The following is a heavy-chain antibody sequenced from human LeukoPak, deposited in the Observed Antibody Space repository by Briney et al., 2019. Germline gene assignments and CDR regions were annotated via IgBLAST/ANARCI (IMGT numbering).Heavy chain of an antibody. CDR1: GFTFDDYA. V-gene: IGHV3-9*01. D-gene: IGHD1-7*01. CDR3: AKIKTGTTRSFDY. J-gene: IGHJ4*02. CDR2: ISWNSGSI. Sequence: GGSLRLSCAASGFTFDDYAMHWVRQAPGKGLEWVSGISWNSGSIGYADSVKGRFTISRDNSKNTLYLQMNSLRAEDTAVYYCAKIKTGTTRSFDYWGQGTLVTVSS.